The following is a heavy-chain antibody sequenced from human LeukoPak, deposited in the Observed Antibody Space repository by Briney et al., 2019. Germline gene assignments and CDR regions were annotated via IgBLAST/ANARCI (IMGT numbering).Heavy chain of an antibody. CDR1: GGTFSSYA. CDR2: IIPILGIA. V-gene: IGHV1-69*04. D-gene: IGHD2-21*02. J-gene: IGHJ4*02. CDR3: ARRVSIGDTPDY. Sequence: SVKVSCRASGGTFSSYAISWVRQAPGQGLEWMGRIIPILGIANYAQKFQGRVTITADKSTSTAYMELSSLRSEDTAVYYCARRVSIGDTPDYWGQGTLVTVSS.